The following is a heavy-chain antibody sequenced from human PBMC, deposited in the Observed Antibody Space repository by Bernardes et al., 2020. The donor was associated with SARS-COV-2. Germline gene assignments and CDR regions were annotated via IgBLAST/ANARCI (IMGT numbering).Heavy chain of an antibody. V-gene: IGHV4-61*08. CDR2: IYYNGNT. CDR3: ARDVRGGTLDY. CDR1: GSSVSSVGYY. Sequence: SEPLSLTCTVSGSSVSSVGYYWSWLLQPPGKGLEWVGFIYYNGNTNYNPSLKSRVTISVDTSKNQLSLKLTSVTAADTAVYYCARDVRGGTLDYWGQGTPVTVSS. J-gene: IGHJ4*02. D-gene: IGHD2-15*01.